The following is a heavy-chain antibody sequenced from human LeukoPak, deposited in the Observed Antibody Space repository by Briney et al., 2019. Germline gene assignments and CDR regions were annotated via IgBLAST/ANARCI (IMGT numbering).Heavy chain of an antibody. J-gene: IGHJ3*02. CDR2: ISAYNGNT. CDR3: ASLGRGPYSGYDYRGYAFDI. V-gene: IGHV1-18*01. Sequence: ASVKVSCKASGYTFTSYGISWVRQAPGQGLEWMGWISAYNGNTNYAQKLQGRVTMTTDTSTSTAYMELRSLRSDDTAVYYCASLGRGPYSGYDYRGYAFDIWGQGTLVTVAS. CDR1: GYTFTSYG. D-gene: IGHD5-12*01.